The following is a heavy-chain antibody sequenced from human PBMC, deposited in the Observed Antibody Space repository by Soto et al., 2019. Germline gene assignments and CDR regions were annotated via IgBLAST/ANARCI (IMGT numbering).Heavy chain of an antibody. CDR2: IRYDGSET. CDR1: GFTFNSFG. CDR3: ARDYWFGESKTIDY. D-gene: IGHD3-10*01. J-gene: IGHJ4*02. Sequence: GGSLRLSCAASGFTFNSFGMHWVRQAPGKGLEWAAVIRYDGSETYYADSVKGRFAISRDNSKNTLYLQMNSLRAEDTAVYFCARDYWFGESKTIDYWGQGTLVTVSS. V-gene: IGHV3-33*01.